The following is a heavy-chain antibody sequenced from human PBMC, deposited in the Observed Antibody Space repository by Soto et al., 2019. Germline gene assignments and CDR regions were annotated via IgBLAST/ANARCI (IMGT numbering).Heavy chain of an antibody. J-gene: IGHJ4*02. D-gene: IGHD2-15*01. CDR2: VYWDGDE. Sequence: QITLKESGPALVRPTQTLTLTCTFSGFSLTTSGVGVAWISQAPGKALECLALVYWDGDERFNPSLKNRLTPTKDTSKNRVGLTMTNVDPVDTATYYCAHRGGCSAASCFSNYFDAWGQGALVTVSS. CDR1: GFSLTTSGVG. CDR3: AHRGGCSAASCFSNYFDA. V-gene: IGHV2-5*02.